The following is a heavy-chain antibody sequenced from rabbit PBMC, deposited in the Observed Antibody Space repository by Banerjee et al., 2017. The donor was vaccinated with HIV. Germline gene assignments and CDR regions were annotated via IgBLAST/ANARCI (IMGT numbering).Heavy chain of an antibody. CDR2: IYTGKRSA. Sequence: QEQLVESGGGLVQPGGSLKLSCKASGFDFNNYGVSWVRQAPGKGLEWIGIIYTGKRSADYATWVNGRFTMSSDDAQNTVDLQMNSLTAADTATYFCARGVYAGSSYYPYTYFNLWGPGILVTVS. V-gene: IGHV1S47*01. CDR3: ARGVYAGSSYYPYTYFNL. D-gene: IGHD8-1*01. CDR1: GFDFNNYG. J-gene: IGHJ4*01.